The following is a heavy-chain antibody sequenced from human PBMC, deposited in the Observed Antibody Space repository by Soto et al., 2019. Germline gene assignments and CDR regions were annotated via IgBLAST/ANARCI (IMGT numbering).Heavy chain of an antibody. CDR1: GGSISSYY. V-gene: IGHV4-59*01. J-gene: IGHJ4*02. D-gene: IGHD3-10*01. CDR3: ARRSGSYSYYFDY. Sequence: QVQLQESGPGLVKPSETLSLTCTVSGGSISSYYWSWIRQPPGKGLEWIGYIYYSGSTNYNPSLKSRVTKPADTSKNHFSLKLSSVTAADTAVYYCARRSGSYSYYFDYWGQGTLVTASS. CDR2: IYYSGST.